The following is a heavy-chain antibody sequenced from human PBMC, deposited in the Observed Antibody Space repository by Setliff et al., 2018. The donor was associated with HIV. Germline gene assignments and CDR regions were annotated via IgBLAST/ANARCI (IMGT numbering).Heavy chain of an antibody. Sequence: SETLSLTCSVSGASITSHDWSWIRQAAGKGLEWIGRIYTRGNTNYNPSLRSRVTMSVDTSKNQFSLKATSVTAADTAVYYCTRDLWGDDYYYNNMDVWGKGTTVTVSS. V-gene: IGHV4-4*07. CDR3: TRDLWGDDYYYNNMDV. D-gene: IGHD2-21*02. CDR2: IYTRGNT. J-gene: IGHJ6*03. CDR1: GASITSHD.